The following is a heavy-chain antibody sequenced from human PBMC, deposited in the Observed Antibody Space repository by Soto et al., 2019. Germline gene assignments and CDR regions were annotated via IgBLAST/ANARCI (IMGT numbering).Heavy chain of an antibody. J-gene: IGHJ6*02. V-gene: IGHV1-69*12. CDR3: VAGDLGYYGMDV. CDR2: IIPIFGTA. CDR1: GGTFSSYA. D-gene: IGHD7-27*01. Sequence: QVQLVQSGAEVKKTGSSVKVSCKASGGTFSSYAISWVRQAPGQGLEWMGGIIPIFGTANYAQKFQGRVTITADESTSTADMELSSLRSEDTGVYYCVAGDLGYYGMDVWGQGTTVTVSS.